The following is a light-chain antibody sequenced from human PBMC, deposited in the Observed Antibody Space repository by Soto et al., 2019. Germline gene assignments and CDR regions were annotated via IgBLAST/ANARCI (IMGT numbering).Light chain of an antibody. CDR3: QQYNSYSWT. V-gene: IGKV1-5*01. J-gene: IGKJ1*01. CDR2: DAS. CDR1: QRISSW. Sequence: DIQMTQSPSTLSASVGDRVTIPCRASQRISSWLAWYQQKPGKAPKLLIYDASSLESGVPSRFSGSGSGTEFTLTISSLQPDDFATYYCQQYNSYSWTFGQGTKVDIK.